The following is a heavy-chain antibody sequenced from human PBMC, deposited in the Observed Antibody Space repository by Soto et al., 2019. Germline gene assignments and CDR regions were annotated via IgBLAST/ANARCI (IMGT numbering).Heavy chain of an antibody. CDR1: GYTFFTYD. CDR3: ARHHGPTTSENWFDP. D-gene: IGHD5-12*01. V-gene: IGHV1-18*01. Sequence: SVKVYSKASGYTFFTYDISWVRQAPGQGLEWMGWISTYSGDTKYAQKFQGRVTMTTDTSTTTAYLELRSLRSDDTAVYYCARHHGPTTSENWFDPWGQGTLVTVSS. CDR2: ISTYSGDT. J-gene: IGHJ5*02.